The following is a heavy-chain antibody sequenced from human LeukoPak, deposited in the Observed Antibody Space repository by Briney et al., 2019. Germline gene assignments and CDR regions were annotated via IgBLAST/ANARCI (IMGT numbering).Heavy chain of an antibody. CDR2: IIPILGIA. Sequence: ASVTVSCKASGGTFSSYAISWVRQAPGQGLEWMGGIIPILGIANYAQKFQGRVTITADKSTSTAYMELSSLRSEDTAVYYCARDSTHDSHPGYYFDYWGQGTLVTVSS. CDR3: ARDSTHDSHPGYYFDY. D-gene: IGHD2-15*01. J-gene: IGHJ4*02. V-gene: IGHV1-69*10. CDR1: GGTFSSYA.